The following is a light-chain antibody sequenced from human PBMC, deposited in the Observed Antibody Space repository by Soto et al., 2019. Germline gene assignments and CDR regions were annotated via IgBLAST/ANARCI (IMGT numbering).Light chain of an antibody. V-gene: IGLV1-51*02. Sequence: QSALTQPPSVSAAPGQKVTISCSGSNSNIGNTYVSWYQQLPGTAPKLLIYENNKRPSGIPDRFSGSKSGTSATLGITGLQTGDEADYYCGAWDSGLSGYVFGTGNKVTVL. CDR1: NSNIGNTY. CDR3: GAWDSGLSGYV. CDR2: ENN. J-gene: IGLJ1*01.